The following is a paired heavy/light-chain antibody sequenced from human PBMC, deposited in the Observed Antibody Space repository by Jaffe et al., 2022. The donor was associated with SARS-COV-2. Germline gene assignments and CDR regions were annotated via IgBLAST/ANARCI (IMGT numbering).Heavy chain of an antibody. V-gene: IGHV5-51*01. CDR1: GYSFTDHW. Sequence: EVQLVQSGAEVKKPGEPLKISCKTSGYSFTDHWIGWVRQTSGEGLQWMAIIYPGDSDPRYSPSFRGQVTVSVDKSISTAYLQWSALKASDTAIYYCARQITPSTYSGDYPYYFDFWGQGTQVTVSS. CDR3: ARQITPSTYSGDYPYYFDF. CDR2: IYPGDSDP. J-gene: IGHJ4*02. D-gene: IGHD2-21*02.
Light chain of an antibody. J-gene: IGKJ1*01. Sequence: VMTQSPAALSVSPGETATLSCRASESISSNLAWYQQKPGQAPRLLIYGASTRATSIPARFSGSGSGTEFTLTISSLQSEDFAVYYCQHYNNWPSGAFGEGTKVEIK. V-gene: IGKV3-15*01. CDR2: GAS. CDR1: ESISSN. CDR3: QHYNNWPSGA.